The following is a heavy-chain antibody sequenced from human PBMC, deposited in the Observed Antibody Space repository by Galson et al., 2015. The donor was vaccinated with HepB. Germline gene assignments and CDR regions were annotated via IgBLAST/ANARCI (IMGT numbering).Heavy chain of an antibody. CDR2: ISYDGSNK. CDR1: GFTFSSYG. V-gene: IGHV3-30*18. CDR3: AKDGVAGGCVDY. Sequence: SLRLSCAASGFTFSSYGMHWVRQAPGKGLEWVAVISYDGSNKYYADSVKGRFTISRDNSKNTLYLQMNSLRAEDTAVYYCAKDGVAGGCVDYWGQGTLVTVSS. J-gene: IGHJ4*02. D-gene: IGHD6-19*01.